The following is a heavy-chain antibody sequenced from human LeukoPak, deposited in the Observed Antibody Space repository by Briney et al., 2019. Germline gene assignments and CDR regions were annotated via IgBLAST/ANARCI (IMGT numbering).Heavy chain of an antibody. CDR2: ISGSADNT. J-gene: IGHJ4*02. Sequence: PGGSLRLSGTASGFTLSSYAMSWVRQAPGEGLEWVSTISGSADNTNYAEAVKGRFTISRDNSKNTMYLQMNSLRAEDTAVYYCAKQGFGCWGQGTLVTVSS. CDR3: AKQGFGC. V-gene: IGHV3-23*01. CDR1: GFTLSSYA.